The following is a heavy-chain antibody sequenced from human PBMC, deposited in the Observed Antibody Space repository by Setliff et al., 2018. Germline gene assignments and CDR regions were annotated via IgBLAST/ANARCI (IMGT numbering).Heavy chain of an antibody. CDR1: GFIFSDHY. J-gene: IGHJ4*02. V-gene: IGHV3-72*01. CDR2: SRDKASSYTT. D-gene: IGHD3-10*01. Sequence: SCAASGFIFSDHYMDWVRQAPGRGLEWVARSRDKASSYTTEYAASVKGRFIIGRDNSKNSVYLQMNSLKTEDAAVYFCVRTVVPGYYFDSWGQGTLVTVSS. CDR3: VRTVVPGYYFDS.